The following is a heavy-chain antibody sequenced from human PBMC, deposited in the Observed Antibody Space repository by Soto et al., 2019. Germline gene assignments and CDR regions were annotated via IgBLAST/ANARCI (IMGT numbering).Heavy chain of an antibody. CDR3: ARPRSSSRNYYGMDV. Sequence: EVQLVQSGAEVKKPGESLKISCKGSGYSFTSYWIGWVRQMPGKGLESMGIIYPGDSDTRYSPSFQGQVTISADKSISTDYLQWSSLKASDTAMYYCARPRSSSRNYYGMDVWGQGTTVTVSS. CDR1: GYSFTSYW. J-gene: IGHJ6*02. CDR2: IYPGDSDT. D-gene: IGHD6-13*01. V-gene: IGHV5-51*03.